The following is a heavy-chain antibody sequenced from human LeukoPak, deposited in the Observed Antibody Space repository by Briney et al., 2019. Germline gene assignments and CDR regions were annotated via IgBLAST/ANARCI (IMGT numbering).Heavy chain of an antibody. CDR1: GGSISGSRSY. V-gene: IGHV4-39*01. CDR3: VRRDYSGDNPVLDY. J-gene: IGHJ4*02. CDR2: VFHSGTT. Sequence: SETLSLTCTVSGGSISGSRSYWGWIRQPPGKGLEWIGSVFHSGTTYYNPSLKSRLTISVDTSKNQFSLKLSSVTAADTAVYYCVRRDYSGDNPVLDYWGQGTLVTVSS. D-gene: IGHD4-23*01.